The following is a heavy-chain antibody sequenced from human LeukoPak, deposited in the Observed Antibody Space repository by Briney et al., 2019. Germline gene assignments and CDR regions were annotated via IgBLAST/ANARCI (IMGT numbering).Heavy chain of an antibody. V-gene: IGHV1-69*13. D-gene: IGHD6-6*01. J-gene: IGHJ4*02. CDR2: IIPIFGTA. Sequence: GASVKVSCKASGYTFTGYYMHWVRQAPGQGLEWMGGIIPIFGTANYAQKFQGGVTITADESTSTAYMELSSLRSEDTAVYYCARSSIAALSVDYWGQGTLVTVPS. CDR3: ARSSIAALSVDY. CDR1: GYTFTGYY.